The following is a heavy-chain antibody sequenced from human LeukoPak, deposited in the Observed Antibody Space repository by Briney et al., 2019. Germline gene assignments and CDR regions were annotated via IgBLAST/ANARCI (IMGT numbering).Heavy chain of an antibody. CDR2: ISAYNGNT. V-gene: IGHV1-18*01. D-gene: IGHD3-22*01. CDR1: GYTFTSYG. J-gene: IGHJ4*02. CDR3: ASAPMKPYYYDSSGYYFDY. Sequence: ASVKVSCKASGYTFTSYGISWVRQAPGQGLEWMGWISAYNGNTNYAQKLQGRVTMTTDTSTSTAYMELRSLRSDDTAVYYCASAPMKPYYYDSSGYYFDYWGQGTLVTVSS.